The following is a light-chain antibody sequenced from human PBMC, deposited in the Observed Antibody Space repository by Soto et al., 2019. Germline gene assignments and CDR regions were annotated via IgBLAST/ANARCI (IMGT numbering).Light chain of an antibody. J-gene: IGKJ1*01. CDR1: HTVSRY. Sequence: DIVLTQSPATLSWSPGERATLSCRASHTVSRYLAWYQQRPGQAPRLLIYDASKRAIGIPARFSASGSGTDFTLTISRLEPEVFAVYYCKQRIHWPTFGQGTKLEI. V-gene: IGKV3-11*01. CDR3: KQRIHWPT. CDR2: DAS.